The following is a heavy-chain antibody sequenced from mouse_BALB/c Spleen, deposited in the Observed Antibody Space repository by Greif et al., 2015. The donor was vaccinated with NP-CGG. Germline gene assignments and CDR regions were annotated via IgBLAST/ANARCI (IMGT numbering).Heavy chain of an antibody. CDR3: NEGDGHYFDY. D-gene: IGHD2-3*01. Sequence: VQLQQSGAELVRSGASVKLSCTASGFNIKDYYMHWVKQRPEQGLEWIGWIDPENGDTEYAPKFQGKATMTADTSSNTAYLQLSSLTSEDTAVYYCNEGDGHYFDYWGQGTTLTVSS. V-gene: IGHV14-4*02. CDR1: GFNIKDYY. J-gene: IGHJ2*01. CDR2: IDPENGDT.